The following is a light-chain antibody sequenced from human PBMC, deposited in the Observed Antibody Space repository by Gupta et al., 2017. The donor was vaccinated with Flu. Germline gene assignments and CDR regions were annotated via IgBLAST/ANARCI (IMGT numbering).Light chain of an antibody. V-gene: IGKV1-9*01. CDR2: AAS. CDR3: QQLNSYLF. CDR1: QGISSY. J-gene: IGKJ2*01. Sequence: DIQLTQSPSFLSASVGDRVTITCRASQGISSYLAWYQQNPGKAPKLLIYAASTLQSGVPSRFSGSGSGTEFTLTISSLQPEDFATYYCQQLNSYLFFGQWTKLEIK.